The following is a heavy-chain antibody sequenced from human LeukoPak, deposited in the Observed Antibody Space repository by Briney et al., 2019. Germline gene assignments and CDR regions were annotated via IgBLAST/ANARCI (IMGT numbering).Heavy chain of an antibody. CDR1: GYTFTGYY. Sequence: GASVKVSCKASGYTFTGYYMHWVRQAPGQGLEWMGWINPNSGGTNYAQKFQGRVTMTRDTSISTAYLQWSSLKASDTALYYCASRKKGMSTAGFDYWGQGTLVTVSS. CDR3: ASRKKGMSTAGFDY. D-gene: IGHD5-24*01. J-gene: IGHJ4*02. CDR2: INPNSGGT. V-gene: IGHV1-2*02.